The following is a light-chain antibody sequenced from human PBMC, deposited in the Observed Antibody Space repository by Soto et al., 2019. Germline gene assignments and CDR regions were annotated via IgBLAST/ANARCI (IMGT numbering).Light chain of an antibody. CDR3: QKYDRAQLT. CDR2: HTY. J-gene: IGKJ4*01. Sequence: DIQMTQAPSALSASLGDKVTLTCLASEDIAHYLAWYQQKPWKAHRVLLHHTYILQSGVPSRFSGSGNGTDFNVTITSLQPEDVETYFCQKYDRAQLTFGGGTKVEI. CDR1: EDIAHY. V-gene: IGKV1-27*01.